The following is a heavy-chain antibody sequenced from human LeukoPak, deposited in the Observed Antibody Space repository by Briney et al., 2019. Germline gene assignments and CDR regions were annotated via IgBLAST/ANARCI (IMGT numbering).Heavy chain of an antibody. CDR3: ARVQCSSWAPAGY. J-gene: IGHJ4*02. D-gene: IGHD6-13*01. CDR2: ISSSSSYI. V-gene: IGHV3-21*01. Sequence: GGSLRLSCAASGFTFSSYSMNWVRQAPGKGLEWVSSISSSSSYIYYADSAKGRFTISRDNAKNSLYLQMNSLRAEDTAVYYCARVQCSSWAPAGYWGQGTLVTVSS. CDR1: GFTFSSYS.